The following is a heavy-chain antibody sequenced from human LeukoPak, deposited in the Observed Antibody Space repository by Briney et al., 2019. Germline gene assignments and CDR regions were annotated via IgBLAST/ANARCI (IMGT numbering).Heavy chain of an antibody. J-gene: IGHJ3*02. CDR1: GYTFTDYH. D-gene: IGHD6-6*01. CDR3: ARDRNSGSSLDI. CDR2: INPNSGDT. V-gene: IGHV1-2*02. Sequence: ASVKVSCKAFGYTFTDYHMHWVRQAPGQGLEWMEWINPNSGDTNYAQKFQGRVTMTRDTSIRTAYMELSSLKSDDTAVYYCARDRNSGSSLDIWGQGTMLTVSS.